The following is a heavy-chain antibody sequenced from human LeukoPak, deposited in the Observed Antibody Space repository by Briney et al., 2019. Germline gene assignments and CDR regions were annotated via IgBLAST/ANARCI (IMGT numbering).Heavy chain of an antibody. CDR2: IIPIFGTA. V-gene: IGHV1-69*01. Sequence: GSSVKDSCKASGGTFSSYAISWVRQAPGQGLEWMGGIIPIFGTANYAQKFQGRVTITADESTSTAYMELSSLRSEDTAVYYCARESDVDTAMFVYYFDYWGQGTLVTVSS. D-gene: IGHD5-18*01. CDR3: ARESDVDTAMFVYYFDY. J-gene: IGHJ4*02. CDR1: GGTFSSYA.